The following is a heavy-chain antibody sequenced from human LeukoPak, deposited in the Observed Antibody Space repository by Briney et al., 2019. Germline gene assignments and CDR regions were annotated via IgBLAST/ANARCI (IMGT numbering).Heavy chain of an antibody. V-gene: IGHV4-34*01. J-gene: IGHJ4*02. D-gene: IGHD3-10*01. CDR2: INHSGST. CDR1: GGSFSGYY. Sequence: SETLSLTCAVYGGSFSGYYWSWIRQPPGKGLEWIGEINHSGSTNYNPSLKSRVTISVDTSKNQFSLKPSSVTAADTAVYYCARDGLLWFGFDYWGQGTLVTVSS. CDR3: ARDGLLWFGFDY.